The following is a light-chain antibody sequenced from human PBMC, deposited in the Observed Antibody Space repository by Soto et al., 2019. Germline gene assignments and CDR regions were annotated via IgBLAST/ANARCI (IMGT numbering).Light chain of an antibody. J-gene: IGKJ5*01. V-gene: IGKV1-39*01. Sequence: DIKMSQAPSSLSASVGDRVTITCRAAESISRHLNWYQQKPGRAPDLLIYAASTLQNGVPSRFTGSGSGTEFTLTITGLQLEDFATDYCQQDYSTLATFGQGTRLEIK. CDR1: ESISRH. CDR3: QQDYSTLAT. CDR2: AAS.